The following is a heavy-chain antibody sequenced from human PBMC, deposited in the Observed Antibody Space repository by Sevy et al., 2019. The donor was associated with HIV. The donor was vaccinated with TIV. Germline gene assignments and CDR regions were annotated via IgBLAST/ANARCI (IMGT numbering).Heavy chain of an antibody. Sequence: GGSLRLSCAASGFTVSSSYMSWVRQAPGKGLEWVSILYSGGSTYYAASVKGRFAVSRDNSKNKLYLQMNSLRAEDTAVYYCARAGTGSYRAYFDYWGQGTLVTVSS. CDR2: LYSGGST. D-gene: IGHD1-26*01. CDR1: GFTVSSSY. CDR3: ARAGTGSYRAYFDY. V-gene: IGHV3-53*01. J-gene: IGHJ4*02.